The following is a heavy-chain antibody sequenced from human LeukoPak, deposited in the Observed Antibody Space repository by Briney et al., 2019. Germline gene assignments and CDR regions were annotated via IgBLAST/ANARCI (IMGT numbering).Heavy chain of an antibody. CDR3: ARVSSVRAAFDY. V-gene: IGHV4-39*07. J-gene: IGHJ4*02. Sequence: PSETLSLTCPVSGDSISSSSDFWGWIRQPPGKRLEWIGSIYYGGSTNYNPSLKSRVTISVDTSKNQFSLKLSSVTAADTAVYYCARVSSVRAAFDYWGQGTLVTVSS. CDR1: GDSISSSSDF. CDR2: IYYGGST.